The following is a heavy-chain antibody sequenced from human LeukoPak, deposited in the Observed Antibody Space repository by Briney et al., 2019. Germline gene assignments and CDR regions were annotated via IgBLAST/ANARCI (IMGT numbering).Heavy chain of an antibody. CDR3: ARGDVLLWFGEFSNWFDP. Sequence: KPSETLSLTCTVSGGSISSYYWSWIRQPPGKGLEWIGYIYYSGSTSYNPSLKSRVTISVDTSKNQFSLKLSSVTAADTAVYYCARGDVLLWFGEFSNWFDPWGQGTLVTVSS. D-gene: IGHD3-10*01. J-gene: IGHJ5*02. CDR2: IYYSGST. V-gene: IGHV4-59*08. CDR1: GGSISSYY.